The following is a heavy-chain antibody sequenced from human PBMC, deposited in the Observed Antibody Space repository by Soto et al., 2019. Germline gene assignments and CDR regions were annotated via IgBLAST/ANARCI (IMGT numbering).Heavy chain of an antibody. V-gene: IGHV3-48*01. CDR2: ISGTSSSI. D-gene: IGHD3-10*01. CDR3: ARGIRVVRGVMVSYYYGMDV. CDR1: GFTFTPYV. J-gene: IGHJ6*02. Sequence: GGSLRLSCTASGFTFTPYVMNWVRQAPGKGLEWVASISGTSSSIYYADSVKGRFTISRDNAMNSLNLRMTSLRREDTAVYYCARGIRVVRGVMVSYYYGMDVWGQGTTVTSP.